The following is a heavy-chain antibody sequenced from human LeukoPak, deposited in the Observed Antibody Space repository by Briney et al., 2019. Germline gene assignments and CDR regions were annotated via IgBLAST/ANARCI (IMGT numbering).Heavy chain of an antibody. D-gene: IGHD3-9*01. J-gene: IGHJ4*02. Sequence: GGSLRLSCAASGFTVSSNYMSWVRQAPGKGLEWVANIKQDGSEKYYVDSVKGRFTISRDNAKNSLYLQMNSLRAEDTAVYYCARDLGYYDILTGYSHNDYWGQGTLVTVSS. CDR2: IKQDGSEK. V-gene: IGHV3-7*01. CDR3: ARDLGYYDILTGYSHNDY. CDR1: GFTVSSNY.